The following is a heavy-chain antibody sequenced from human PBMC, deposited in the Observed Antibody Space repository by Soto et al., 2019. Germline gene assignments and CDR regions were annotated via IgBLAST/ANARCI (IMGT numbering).Heavy chain of an antibody. CDR3: ARHVGVTGTRGFDY. CDR1: GYSISSTYW. D-gene: IGHD1-1*01. CDR2: IYPTTGRA. V-gene: IGHV4-4*02. Sequence: QVQLQESGPGLVKPSGTLSLTCDVSGYSISSTYWWSWVRQSPLEGLEWIGEIYPTTGRANYHPSRRGWVTITADSSKNPFSLNLRSVTAADTAVYYCARHVGVTGTRGFDYWGQGIPVSVSS. J-gene: IGHJ4*02.